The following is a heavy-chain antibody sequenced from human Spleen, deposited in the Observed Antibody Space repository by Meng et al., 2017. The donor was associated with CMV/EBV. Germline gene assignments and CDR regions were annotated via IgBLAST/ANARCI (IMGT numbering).Heavy chain of an antibody. V-gene: IGHV3-30*02. Sequence: GESLKISCAASGFTFSSYGMHWVRQAPGKGLEWVAFIRYDGSNKYYADSVKGRFTISRDDSINTLYLQMSGLKTEDTAVYYCAATEFDYWGQGTLVTVSS. CDR3: AATEFDY. D-gene: IGHD1-26*01. CDR2: IRYDGSNK. J-gene: IGHJ4*02. CDR1: GFTFSSYG.